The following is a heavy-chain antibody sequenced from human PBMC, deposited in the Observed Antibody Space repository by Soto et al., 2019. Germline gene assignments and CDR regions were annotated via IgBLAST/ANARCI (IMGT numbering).Heavy chain of an antibody. D-gene: IGHD3-3*01. CDR1: GYTFTNYG. CDR3: ARGRFFGVVIIGYGMDV. CDR2: INTYNGNT. V-gene: IGHV1-18*01. J-gene: IGHJ6*02. Sequence: ASVKVSCKASGYTFTNYGISWVRQAPGQGLEWMGWINTYNGNTNHAQKLQGRVTMTRNTSISTAYMELSSLRSEDTAVYYCARGRFFGVVIIGYGMDVWGQGTTVTVSS.